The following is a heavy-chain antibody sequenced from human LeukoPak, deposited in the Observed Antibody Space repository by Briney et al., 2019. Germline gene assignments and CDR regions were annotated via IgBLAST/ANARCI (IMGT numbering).Heavy chain of an antibody. Sequence: PGRSLRLSCAASGFTFSSYAMHWVRQAPGKGLEWVAVISYDGSNKYYADSVKGRFTISRDNSKNTLYLQMNSLRAEDTAVYYCARAIDGYKSGDAFDIWGQGTMVTVSS. D-gene: IGHD5-24*01. CDR1: GFTFSSYA. CDR3: ARAIDGYKSGDAFDI. CDR2: ISYDGSNK. V-gene: IGHV3-30-3*01. J-gene: IGHJ3*02.